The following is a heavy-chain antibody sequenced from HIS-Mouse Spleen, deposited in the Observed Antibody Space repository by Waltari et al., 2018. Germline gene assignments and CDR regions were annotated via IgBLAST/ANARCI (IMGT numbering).Heavy chain of an antibody. CDR3: ARDQGTGEWYFDL. J-gene: IGHJ2*01. CDR1: GYTFTGHY. Sequence: QVQLVQSGAEVKKPGASVKVSCKASGYTFTGHYMHWVRQAPGQGLEWMGGINPNSGGTNYAQKFQGRVTMTSDTSISTAYMELSRLRSDDTAVYYCARDQGTGEWYFDLWGRGTLVTISS. V-gene: IGHV1-2*02. D-gene: IGHD7-27*01. CDR2: INPNSGGT.